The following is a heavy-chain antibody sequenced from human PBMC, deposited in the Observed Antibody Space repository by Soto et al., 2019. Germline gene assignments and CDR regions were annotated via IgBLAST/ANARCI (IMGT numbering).Heavy chain of an antibody. CDR2: ISYDGSNK. Sequence: QVQLVESGGGVVQPGRSLRLSCAASGFTFSSYGMHWVRQAPGKGLEWVAVISYDGSNKYYADSVKGRFTISRDNYKNTLYLQMSSLRAEDTAVYYCVKDGSRGLPYYSGMDVWGQGTTVTVSS. CDR1: GFTFSSYG. CDR3: VKDGSRGLPYYSGMDV. D-gene: IGHD6-19*01. V-gene: IGHV3-30*18. J-gene: IGHJ6*02.